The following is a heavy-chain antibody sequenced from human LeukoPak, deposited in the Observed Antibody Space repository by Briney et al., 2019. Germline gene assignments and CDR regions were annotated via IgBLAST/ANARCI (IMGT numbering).Heavy chain of an antibody. V-gene: IGHV3-23*01. CDR2: ISFIIST. CDR1: GFNFSSFG. Sequence: GGSLRLSCAASGFNFSSFGVNWVRQGPGKGLEWVSGISFIISTWSANSVKGRFTISRDNSKNTVYLQMNSLRDDDTAVYYCAKGTSSLNYDAFDIWGQGTLVTVSS. J-gene: IGHJ3*02. D-gene: IGHD6-19*01. CDR3: AKGTSSLNYDAFDI.